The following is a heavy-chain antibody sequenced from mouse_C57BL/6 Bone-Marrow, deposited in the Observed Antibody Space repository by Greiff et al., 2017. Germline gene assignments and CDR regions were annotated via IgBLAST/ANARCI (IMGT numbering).Heavy chain of an antibody. D-gene: IGHD1-1*01. Sequence: EVKLVESGGGLVKPGGSLKLSCAASGFTFSDYGMHWVRQAPEKGLEWVAYISSGSSTIYYADTVKGRFTISRDNAKNTLFLQMTSLRSEDTAMYYCARPHYCCSSYSWFAYWGQGTLVTVSA. J-gene: IGHJ3*01. CDR3: ARPHYCCSSYSWFAY. V-gene: IGHV5-17*01. CDR2: ISSGSSTI. CDR1: GFTFSDYG.